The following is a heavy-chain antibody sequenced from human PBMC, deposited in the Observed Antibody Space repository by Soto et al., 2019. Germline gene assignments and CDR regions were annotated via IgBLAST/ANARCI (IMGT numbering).Heavy chain of an antibody. V-gene: IGHV1-18*01. J-gene: IGHJ5*02. CDR2: ISAYNGNT. D-gene: IGHD6-6*01. Sequence: ASVKVSCKASGYTFTSYGISWVRQAPGQGLEWMGWISAYNGNTNYAQKLQGTVTMTSDTYTSTAYMELRSLRSDDTAVYHCAVHSRWSGGWVDPCGQGTLVPVSA. CDR3: AVHSRWSGGWVDP. CDR1: GYTFTSYG.